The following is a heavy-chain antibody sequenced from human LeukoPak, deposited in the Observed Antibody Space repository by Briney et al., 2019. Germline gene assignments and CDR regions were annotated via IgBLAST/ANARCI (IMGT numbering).Heavy chain of an antibody. CDR1: GYTFTGYY. J-gene: IGHJ4*02. CDR2: INPNSGGT. V-gene: IGHV1-2*02. Sequence: ASVKVSCKASGYTFTGYYIHWVRQAPGQGHEWMGWINPNSGGTKYAQKFQGRVTMTRDTSISTAYMELSSLTSDDTALYYCATDGAVAGTAYPEYWGQGTLVTVSS. CDR3: ATDGAVAGTAYPEY. D-gene: IGHD6-19*01.